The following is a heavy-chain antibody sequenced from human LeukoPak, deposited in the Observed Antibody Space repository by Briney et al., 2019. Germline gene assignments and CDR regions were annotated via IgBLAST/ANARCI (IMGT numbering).Heavy chain of an antibody. CDR1: TGPFSGYY. CDR2: INHSGST. Sequence: SETLSLTCAVYTGPFSGYYWTWIRQPPGKGLEWIGEINHSGSTKYNPSLKSRVTISVDTSKNQFSLNLSSVTAADTAVYYCARGCYGSGNNNWFDPWGQGTLVTVSS. J-gene: IGHJ5*02. V-gene: IGHV4-34*01. CDR3: ARGCYGSGNNNWFDP. D-gene: IGHD3-10*01.